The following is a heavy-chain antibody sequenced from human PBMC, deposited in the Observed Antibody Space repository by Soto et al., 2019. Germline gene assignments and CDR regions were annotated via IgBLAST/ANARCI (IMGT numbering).Heavy chain of an antibody. J-gene: IGHJ6*02. Sequence: PSETLSLTCTVSGGSISSGASYWSWIRQHPGKGLEWIGYTYYSGSSYYNLPLKSRVTISVDTSKNQFSLKLSSATAADTAVYYCAWCHDPNPSTGGHYYHLGMDIWGQGTSVTVSS. V-gene: IGHV4-31*03. CDR1: GGSISSGASY. CDR2: TYYSGSS. CDR3: AWCHDPNPSTGGHYYHLGMDI. D-gene: IGHD1-26*01.